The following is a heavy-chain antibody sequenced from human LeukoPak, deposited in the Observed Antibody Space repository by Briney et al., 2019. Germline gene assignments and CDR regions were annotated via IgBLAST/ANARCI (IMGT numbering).Heavy chain of an antibody. D-gene: IGHD5-12*01. V-gene: IGHV4-34*01. Sequence: PSETLSLTCAVYGGSFSGYHWSWIRQPPGKGLEWIGEINHSGSTNYNPSLKSRVTISVDTSKNQFSLKLSSVTAADTAVYYCARGYSGYDRFFDYWGQGTLVTVSS. CDR1: GGSFSGYH. CDR3: ARGYSGYDRFFDY. CDR2: INHSGST. J-gene: IGHJ4*02.